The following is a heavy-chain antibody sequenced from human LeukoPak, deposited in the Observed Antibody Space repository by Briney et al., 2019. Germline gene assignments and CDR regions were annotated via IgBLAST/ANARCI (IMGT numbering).Heavy chain of an antibody. CDR1: GFTFSSYS. D-gene: IGHD3-3*01. CDR3: ARVNDFWSGYQAGADY. J-gene: IGHJ4*02. Sequence: GGSLRLSCAASGFTFSSYSMNWVRQAPGKGLEWVSYISSSSSTIYYADSVKGRFTISRDNAKNSLYLQTNSLRDEDTAVYYCARVNDFWSGYQAGADYWGQGTLVTVSS. CDR2: ISSSSSTI. V-gene: IGHV3-48*02.